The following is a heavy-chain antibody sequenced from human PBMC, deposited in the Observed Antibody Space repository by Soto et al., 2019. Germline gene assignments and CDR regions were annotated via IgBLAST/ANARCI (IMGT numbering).Heavy chain of an antibody. CDR3: ARRPRSQGNYYYGMDV. D-gene: IGHD3-10*01. Sequence: TSETLSLTCTVSGGSISSSSYYWGWIRQPPGKGLEWIGSIYYSGSTYYNPSLKSRVTISVDTSKNQFSLKLSSVTAADTAVYYCARRPRSQGNYYYGMDVWGQGTTVTVSS. V-gene: IGHV4-39*01. CDR1: GGSISSSSYY. J-gene: IGHJ6*02. CDR2: IYYSGST.